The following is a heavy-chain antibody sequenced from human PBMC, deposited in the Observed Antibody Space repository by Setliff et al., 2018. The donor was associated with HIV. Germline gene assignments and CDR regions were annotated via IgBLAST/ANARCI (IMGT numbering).Heavy chain of an antibody. CDR1: GGSISSHY. J-gene: IGHJ1*01. V-gene: IGHV4-59*11. CDR2: IYYSGST. CDR3: ARVPTSSWYVTTQRTKEYFHH. Sequence: SETLSLTCTVSGGSISSHYWSWIRQPPGKGLEWIGYIYYSGSTNYNPSLKSRVTISVDTSKNQFSLNLSSVTAADTAVYYCARVPTSSWYVTTQRTKEYFHHWGQGTLVTVSS. D-gene: IGHD6-13*01.